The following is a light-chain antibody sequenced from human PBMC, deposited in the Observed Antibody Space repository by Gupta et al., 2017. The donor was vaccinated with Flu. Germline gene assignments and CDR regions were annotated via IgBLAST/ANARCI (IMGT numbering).Light chain of an antibody. Sequence: NFVLPQPHSVSESPGKTVTISCTRSSGSIASNYVQWYQQRPGSAPTIVIYLDKERPSRVPDRFSGSIDSSSKSASLTISGLKTEDEADYYCQSYDNNNPWVFGGGTKLTVL. CDR1: SGSIASNY. V-gene: IGLV6-57*03. J-gene: IGLJ3*02. CDR2: LDK. CDR3: QSYDNNNPWV.